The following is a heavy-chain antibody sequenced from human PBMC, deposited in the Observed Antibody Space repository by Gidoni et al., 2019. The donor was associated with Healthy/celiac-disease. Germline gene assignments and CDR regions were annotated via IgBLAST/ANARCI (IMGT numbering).Heavy chain of an antibody. V-gene: IGHV4-39*01. CDR3: ARSGATYYYDSSGPPFDY. Sequence: QLQLQESGPVLVKPSETLSLTCTVSGGSISSSIYYWGWIRQPPGKGLEWIGSIYYSGSTYYNPSLKSRVTISVDTSKNQFSLKLSSVTAADTAVYYCARSGATYYYDSSGPPFDYWGQGTLVTVSS. CDR1: GGSISSSIYY. D-gene: IGHD3-22*01. CDR2: IYYSGST. J-gene: IGHJ4*02.